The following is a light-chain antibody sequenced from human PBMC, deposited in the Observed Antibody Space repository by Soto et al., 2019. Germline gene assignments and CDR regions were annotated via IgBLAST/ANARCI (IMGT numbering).Light chain of an antibody. Sequence: DIPMTQSPSTLSASVGDRVTVTCRASQTIDSWLAWYQQIPGKVPKLLISEASTLHSGVPSRFSGSESGTEFTLTISSLQPDDFGTYYCQQYKSYPWTFGQGTKVEIK. CDR1: QTIDSW. CDR2: EAS. J-gene: IGKJ1*01. V-gene: IGKV1-5*03. CDR3: QQYKSYPWT.